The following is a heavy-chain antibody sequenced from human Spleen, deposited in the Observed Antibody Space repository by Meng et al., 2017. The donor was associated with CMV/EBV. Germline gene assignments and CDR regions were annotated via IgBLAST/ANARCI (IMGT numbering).Heavy chain of an antibody. Sequence: GSLRLSCTVSGGSISSYYWSWIRQPPGKGLEWIGYMYYSGTTNYNPSLKSRVAISVDTSKNQFSLKLSSVTAADTAVYYCARGAARRQNRGNYGMDVWGQGTTVTVSS. J-gene: IGHJ6*02. CDR2: MYYSGTT. CDR1: GGSISSYY. V-gene: IGHV4-59*12. D-gene: IGHD6-6*01. CDR3: ARGAARRQNRGNYGMDV.